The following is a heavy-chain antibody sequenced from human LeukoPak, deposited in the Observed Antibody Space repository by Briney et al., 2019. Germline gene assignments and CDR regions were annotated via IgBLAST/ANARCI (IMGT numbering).Heavy chain of an antibody. CDR3: ARGDYGGDYFDF. CDR1: GFTFSDHY. J-gene: IGHJ4*02. V-gene: IGHV3-11*05. Sequence: GGSLRLSCEVSGFTFSDHYMSWIRQAPGKRLEWVSYISSGSTYTNYADSVEGRFTISRDNAKNSLYLQMNSLRAEDTAVYYCARGDYGGDYFDFWGQGTLVTVSS. CDR2: ISSGSTYT. D-gene: IGHD4-23*01.